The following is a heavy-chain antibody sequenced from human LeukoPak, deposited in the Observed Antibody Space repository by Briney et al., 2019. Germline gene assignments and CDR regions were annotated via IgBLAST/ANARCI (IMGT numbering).Heavy chain of an antibody. CDR1: GFTFSSDA. CDR2: ITNNGVNT. V-gene: IGHV3-64D*06. D-gene: IGHD1-26*01. CDR3: VKDLGGSYTFDY. J-gene: IGHJ4*02. Sequence: GGSLRLSCSASGFTFSSDAMHWVRQAPGKGLEYVSTITNNGVNTYYADSVKGRFTISRDNSKNTLYLQMSSLRAEDTALYYCVKDLGGSYTFDYWGQGTLVTVSS.